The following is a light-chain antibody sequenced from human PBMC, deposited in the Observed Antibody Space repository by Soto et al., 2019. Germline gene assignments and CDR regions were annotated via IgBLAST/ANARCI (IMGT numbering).Light chain of an antibody. Sequence: DIQMTQSPSSLSASVGDRVTITCRASQGISNYLAWYQQKPGKVLKLLIYAASTLQSGVPSRFSGSGSGTDFTLTISSLQPEDVATYYCQMYKSAPMYTFGQGTKLEIK. CDR2: AAS. J-gene: IGKJ2*01. V-gene: IGKV1-27*01. CDR3: QMYKSAPMYT. CDR1: QGISNY.